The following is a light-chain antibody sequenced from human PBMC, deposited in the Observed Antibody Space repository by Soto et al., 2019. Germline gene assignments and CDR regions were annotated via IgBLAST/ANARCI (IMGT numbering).Light chain of an antibody. CDR2: KDS. Sequence: SYELTEPPWVSMSPGQTARITCSGAALPKQYAYWYQQKPGQAPVLVIYKDSERPSGIPERFSGSSSGTTVTLTISGVQAEDEADYYCQSANSSGTYPVVFGGGTKLTVL. J-gene: IGLJ2*01. CDR1: ALPKQY. V-gene: IGLV3-25*03. CDR3: QSANSSGTYPVV.